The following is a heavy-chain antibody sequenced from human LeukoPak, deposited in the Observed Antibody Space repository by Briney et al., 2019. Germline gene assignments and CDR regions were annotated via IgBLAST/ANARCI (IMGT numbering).Heavy chain of an antibody. CDR2: INARGDT. J-gene: IGHJ5*02. CDR1: GWSFNDYY. D-gene: IGHD2-2*01. Sequence: SETLSLTCAVYGWSFNDYYWNWIRQPPGKGLEWIGEINARGDTNYNPSLKSQVTISVDTSKKQFSLRLTSMIAADTALYYCARGQVPAARGYNWFDPWGQGTLVTVSS. V-gene: IGHV4-34*01. CDR3: ARGQVPAARGYNWFDP.